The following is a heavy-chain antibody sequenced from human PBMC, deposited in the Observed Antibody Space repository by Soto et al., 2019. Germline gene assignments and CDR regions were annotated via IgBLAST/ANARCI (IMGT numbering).Heavy chain of an antibody. CDR1: GGSISSSSYY. J-gene: IGHJ5*02. CDR2: IYYSGST. V-gene: IGHV4-39*01. Sequence: QLQLQESGPGLVKPSETLSLTCTVSGGSISSSSYYWGWIRQPPGKGLEWIGSIYYSGSTYYNPSLKSRVTISVDSSKNQFSLKLSSVTAADTAVYYCARHALFGGWYWFDPWGQGTLVTVSS. CDR3: ARHALFGGWYWFDP. D-gene: IGHD6-19*01.